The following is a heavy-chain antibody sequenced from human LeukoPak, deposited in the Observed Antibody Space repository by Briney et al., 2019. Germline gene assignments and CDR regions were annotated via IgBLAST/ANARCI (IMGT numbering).Heavy chain of an antibody. V-gene: IGHV3-33*01. D-gene: IGHD3-10*01. CDR3: ARGTVTMVDY. Sequence: GGSLRLSCAASGFTFSSYGMHWVRQAPGKGLEWVAVIWNDGSNKFYADSVKGRFTISRDNSKNMLYLQMNSLRAEDTAVYYCARGTVTMVDYWGQGTLVTVSS. CDR2: IWNDGSNK. J-gene: IGHJ4*02. CDR1: GFTFSSYG.